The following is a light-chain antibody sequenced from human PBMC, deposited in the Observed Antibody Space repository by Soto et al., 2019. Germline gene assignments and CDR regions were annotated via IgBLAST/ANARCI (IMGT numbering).Light chain of an antibody. Sequence: EIVMTQSPPTLSVSPGERATLSCRASQSVSSNLAWYQQKPGQAPRLLIYGASTRATGIPARFSGSGSGTEFTLTISSLQSEDFAVYYCQQYNNWPSGTFGQGTKVEIQ. CDR3: QQYNNWPSGT. V-gene: IGKV3-15*01. CDR2: GAS. J-gene: IGKJ1*01. CDR1: QSVSSN.